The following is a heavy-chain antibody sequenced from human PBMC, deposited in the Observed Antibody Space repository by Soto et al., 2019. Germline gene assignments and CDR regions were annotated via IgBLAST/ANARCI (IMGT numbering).Heavy chain of an antibody. V-gene: IGHV1-69*10. CDR2: IIPILGIA. CDR1: GGTFSSYA. D-gene: IGHD2-2*01. J-gene: IGHJ5*02. CDR3: ARGRVWILAAIPERYNWFDP. Sequence: ASVKVSCKASGGTFSSYAISWVRQAPGQGLEWMGGIIPILGIANYAQKFQGRVTITADKSTSTAYMELSSRRSEDTAVYYCARGRVWILAAIPERYNWFDPWGQGTMVTVSS.